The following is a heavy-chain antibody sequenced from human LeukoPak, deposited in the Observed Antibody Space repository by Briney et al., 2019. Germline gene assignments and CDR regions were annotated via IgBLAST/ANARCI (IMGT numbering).Heavy chain of an antibody. J-gene: IGHJ5*02. D-gene: IGHD6-13*01. V-gene: IGHV1-8*01. CDR2: MNPNTGNT. Sequence: ASVKLSCKASGYTFTSYDINWVRQATGQGLEWMGWMNPNTGNTAYAQKFLGRVTMTRNTSTRTAYMELNSLTSDETAVYYCAGVGSSWYNYFDPWGQGTLVTVSS. CDR3: AGVGSSWYNYFDP. CDR1: GYTFTSYD.